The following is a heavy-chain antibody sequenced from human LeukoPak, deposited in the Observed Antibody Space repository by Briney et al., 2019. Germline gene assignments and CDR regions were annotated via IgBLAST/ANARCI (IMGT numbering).Heavy chain of an antibody. J-gene: IGHJ4*02. CDR3: ARFLGRPRETSYGDY. CDR1: GGSISSGSYY. V-gene: IGHV4-61*02. Sequence: SETLSLTCTVSGGSISSGSYYWSWSRQPAGKGLEWIGRIYTSGSTNYNPSLTSRVTISVDTSKNQSYLKLSSVTAADTAVYYCARFLGRPRETSYGDYWGQGTLVTVSS. CDR2: IYTSGST. D-gene: IGHD5-18*01.